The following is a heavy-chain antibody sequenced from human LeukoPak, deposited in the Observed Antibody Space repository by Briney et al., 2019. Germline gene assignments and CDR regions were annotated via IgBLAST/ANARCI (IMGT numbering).Heavy chain of an antibody. CDR2: INHSGSA. J-gene: IGHJ4*02. Sequence: SETLSLTCAVYGGFFSGYYGSWIRQPPGKGLEWIGEINHSGSANYNPSLKSRVTLSVDTSKNQFSLKLSSVTAADTAVYYCARAYSSSWYVWYYFDYWGQGTLVTVSS. CDR3: ARAYSSSWYVWYYFDY. V-gene: IGHV4-34*01. D-gene: IGHD6-13*01. CDR1: GGFFSGYY.